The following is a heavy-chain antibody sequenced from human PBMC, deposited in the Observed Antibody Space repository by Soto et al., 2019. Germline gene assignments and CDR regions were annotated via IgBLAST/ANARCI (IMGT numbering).Heavy chain of an antibody. CDR1: GYTFTSYY. J-gene: IGHJ4*02. V-gene: IGHV1-46*01. CDR2: INPSGGST. Sequence: SAKVSFKASGYTFTSYYMHWVRQAPGQGLEWMGIINPSGGSTSYAQKFQGRVTMTRDTSTSTVYMELSSLRSEDTAVYYCARDHGSWYIDYWGQGTLVTVSS. CDR3: ARDHGSWYIDY. D-gene: IGHD6-13*01.